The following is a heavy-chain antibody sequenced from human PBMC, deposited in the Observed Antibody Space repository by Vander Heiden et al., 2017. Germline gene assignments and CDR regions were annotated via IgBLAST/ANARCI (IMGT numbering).Heavy chain of an antibody. Sequence: EVQLVESGGGLVKPGGSLRLSCAASGFAFSSESMNWVRQAPGKGLEWVSSISSSSSYIYYADSVKGRFTISRDNAKNSLYLQMNSLRAEDTAVYYCASSVTGAFDYWGQGTLVTVSS. D-gene: IGHD7-27*01. CDR2: ISSSSSYI. CDR1: GFAFSSES. V-gene: IGHV3-21*01. CDR3: ASSVTGAFDY. J-gene: IGHJ4*02.